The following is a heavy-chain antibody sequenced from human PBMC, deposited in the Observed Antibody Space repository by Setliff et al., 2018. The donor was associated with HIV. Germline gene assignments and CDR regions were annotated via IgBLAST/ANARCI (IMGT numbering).Heavy chain of an antibody. CDR2: IYTSGST. D-gene: IGHD3-10*01. Sequence: NPSETLSLTCTVSGGSISSGSYYWSWIRQPAGKGLDWVGHIYTSGSTNYNPSLKSRVTISVDTSKNLFSLKLSSVTAADTTVYYCARHSPSGSGIDHWGQGTLVTVSS. V-gene: IGHV4-61*09. J-gene: IGHJ4*02. CDR1: GGSISSGSYY. CDR3: ARHSPSGSGIDH.